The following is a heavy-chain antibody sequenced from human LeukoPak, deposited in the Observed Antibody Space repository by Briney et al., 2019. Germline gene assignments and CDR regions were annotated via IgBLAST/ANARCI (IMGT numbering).Heavy chain of an antibody. CDR1: GYTFISYG. V-gene: IGHV1-69*05. Sequence: ASVKVSCKASGYTFISYGISWVRQAPGQGLEWMGGIIPIFGTANYAQKFQGRVTITTDESTSTAYMELSSLRSEDTAVYYCASRPTDGDAFDIWGQGTMVTVSS. J-gene: IGHJ3*02. CDR3: ASRPTDGDAFDI. CDR2: IIPIFGTA.